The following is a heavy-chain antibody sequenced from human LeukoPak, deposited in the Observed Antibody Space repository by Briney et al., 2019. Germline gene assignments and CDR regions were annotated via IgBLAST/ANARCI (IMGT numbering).Heavy chain of an antibody. CDR2: IVVGSGNT. Sequence: TSVKVSCKASGFTFTSSAVQWGRPARGQRLEWIGWIVVGSGNTNYAQKFQERVTITRDMSTSLVCMELSSLRSEDTVVYYCAAEAAYYYDSRDAFDVWGQGTMVTVSS. J-gene: IGHJ3*01. CDR1: GFTFTSSA. V-gene: IGHV1-58*01. D-gene: IGHD3-22*01. CDR3: AAEAAYYYDSRDAFDV.